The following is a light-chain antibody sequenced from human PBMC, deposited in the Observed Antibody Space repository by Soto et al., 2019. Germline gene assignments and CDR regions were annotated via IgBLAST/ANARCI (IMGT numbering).Light chain of an antibody. J-gene: IGKJ1*01. CDR3: QHYNNWPRT. CDR1: QSVSSN. V-gene: IGKV3-15*01. Sequence: EIVMTQSPATLSVSPGERATLSCRASQSVSSNLAWYQQKPGQAPRLLIYGASTRATGIPARFSGSGSGTEFTITIRSLQSEDFAVYYCQHYNNWPRTFGQGTKVEIK. CDR2: GAS.